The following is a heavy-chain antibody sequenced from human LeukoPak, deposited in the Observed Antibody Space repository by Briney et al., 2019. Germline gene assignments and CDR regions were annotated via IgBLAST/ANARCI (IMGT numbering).Heavy chain of an antibody. CDR1: GFTFSSYW. Sequence: GGSLRLSCAASGFTFSSYWMHWVRQAPGKGLVWVSRINSDGSSTTYADSVKGRFTISRDNAKNTLYLQMNSLRAEDTAVYYGAKGGGYSYGGGSDYWGQGTLVTVSS. CDR2: INSDGSST. CDR3: AKGGGYSYGGGSDY. V-gene: IGHV3-74*01. D-gene: IGHD5-18*01. J-gene: IGHJ4*02.